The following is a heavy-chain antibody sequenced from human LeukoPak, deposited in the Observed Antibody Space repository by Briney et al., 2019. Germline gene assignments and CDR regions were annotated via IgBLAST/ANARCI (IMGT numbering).Heavy chain of an antibody. CDR1: GFTFTNYY. V-gene: IGHV1-46*01. CDR2: INPSGGST. J-gene: IGHJ4*02. CDR3: ATVRRELLPAKYYFDN. Sequence: ASVKVSCKASGFTFTNYYVHWVRQAPGQGLEWMGIINPSGGSTISAQKFQGRVTMTRDTSTRTVYMELSSLRSEDTAVYYCATVRRELLPAKYYFDNWGQGTLVTVSS. D-gene: IGHD1-26*01.